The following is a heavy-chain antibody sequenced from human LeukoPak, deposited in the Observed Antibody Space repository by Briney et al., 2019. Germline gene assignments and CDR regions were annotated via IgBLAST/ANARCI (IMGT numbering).Heavy chain of an antibody. D-gene: IGHD6-19*01. J-gene: IGHJ5*02. V-gene: IGHV4-34*01. CDR2: INHSGST. CDR1: GGSFSGYY. Sequence: SETLSLTCAVYGGSFSGYYWSWIRQPPGKGLEWIGEINHSGSTNYNPSLKSRITISVDTSKNQFSLKLSSVTAADTAVYYCARGPSGGWYRNNWFDPWGQGTLVTVSS. CDR3: ARGPSGGWYRNNWFDP.